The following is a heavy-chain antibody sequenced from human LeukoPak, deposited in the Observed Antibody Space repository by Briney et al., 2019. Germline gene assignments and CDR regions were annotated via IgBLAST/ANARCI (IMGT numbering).Heavy chain of an antibody. CDR2: IYTSGST. CDR1: GGSISSGSYY. CDR3: ARDGYNYRPNYYYYYMDV. Sequence: PSETLSLTCTVSGGSISSGSYYWSWIRQPAGKGLEWIGRIYTSGSTNYNPSLKSRVTISVDTSKNQFSLKLSSVTAADTAVYYCARDGYNYRPNYYYYYMDVWGKGTTVTISS. V-gene: IGHV4-61*02. J-gene: IGHJ6*03. D-gene: IGHD5-24*01.